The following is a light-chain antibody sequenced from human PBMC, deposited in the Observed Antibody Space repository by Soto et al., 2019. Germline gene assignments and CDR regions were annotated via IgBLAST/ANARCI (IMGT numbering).Light chain of an antibody. CDR1: SSNIRAGYD. V-gene: IGLV1-40*01. CDR3: QSYDSSLSGWV. Sequence: QSVLTQAPSVSGAPGQRVTISCTGRSSNIRAGYDVHWYQQLPGTAPKLLIYGNSNRPSGVPDRFSGSKSGTSASLAITGLQAEDEADYYCQSYDSSLSGWVFGGGTKVTVL. J-gene: IGLJ3*02. CDR2: GNS.